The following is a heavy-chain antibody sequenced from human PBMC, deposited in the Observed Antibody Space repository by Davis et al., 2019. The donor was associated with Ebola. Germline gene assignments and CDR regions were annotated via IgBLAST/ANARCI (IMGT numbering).Heavy chain of an antibody. D-gene: IGHD1-14*01. V-gene: IGHV1-8*01. Sequence: AASVKVSCKASGYAFTSYDINWVRQATRQGLEWMGWMNPNSGNTGYVERFQGRVTMSRNTSISTAYMELSSLRSEDTAVYYCARSGVRGYYNGMDVWGQGTTVTVSS. CDR2: MNPNSGNT. J-gene: IGHJ6*02. CDR3: ARSGVRGYYNGMDV. CDR1: GYAFTSYD.